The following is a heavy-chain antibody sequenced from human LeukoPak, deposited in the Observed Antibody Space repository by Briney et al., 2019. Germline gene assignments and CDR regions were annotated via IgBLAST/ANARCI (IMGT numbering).Heavy chain of an antibody. D-gene: IGHD3-10*01. CDR1: GFTFDDYG. CDR3: ARNYGSGNYYNSLDY. J-gene: IGHJ4*02. Sequence: GGSLRLSCAASGFTFDDYGLSWVRQAPGKGLEWVSGISWNGDSTGYADSVKGRFSISRDNAKNSLYLQMNSLRAEDTALYYCARNYGSGNYYNSLDYWGQGTLVTVSS. V-gene: IGHV3-20*04. CDR2: ISWNGDST.